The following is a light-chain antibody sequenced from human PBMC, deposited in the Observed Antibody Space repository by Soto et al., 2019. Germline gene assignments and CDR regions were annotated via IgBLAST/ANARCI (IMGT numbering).Light chain of an antibody. V-gene: IGKV3-11*01. Sequence: EIVLTQSPATLSLSPGERATLSCRASQSVSSYVAWYQSKPGQAPRLPMYDASNRVIGIPARFSGSGSGTDFTLTISSLEPEDFAVYYGQQRSNWPLTFGGGTTVEI. J-gene: IGKJ4*01. CDR3: QQRSNWPLT. CDR1: QSVSSY. CDR2: DAS.